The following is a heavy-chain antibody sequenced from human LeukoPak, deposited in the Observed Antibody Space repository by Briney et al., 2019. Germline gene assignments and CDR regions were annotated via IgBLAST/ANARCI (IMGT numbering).Heavy chain of an antibody. J-gene: IGHJ4*02. CDR3: ASDVAYKFDY. CDR1: GFPFSRDS. V-gene: IGHV3-74*01. CDR2: ISFDGTVT. D-gene: IGHD5-24*01. Sequence: GGSLRLSCSASGFPFSRDSMHWVRQSPGKGLVWLSRISFDGTVTNYADSVKGRFTISRDNAKNTLYLHMNNLRDEDTAVYYCASDVAYKFDYWGQGTLVTFSS.